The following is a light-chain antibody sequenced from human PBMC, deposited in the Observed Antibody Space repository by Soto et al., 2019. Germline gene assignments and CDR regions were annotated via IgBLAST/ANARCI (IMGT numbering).Light chain of an antibody. J-gene: IGKJ1*01. CDR3: QHYFRYPWT. V-gene: IGKV1-5*01. CDR1: QSISTW. Sequence: DIQMTQSPSSLSASVGDRVNITCRASQSISTWLAWYQQQPGRAPRLLIYDASTLQGGVPSTFSGSGSGTEFTLTISSLQPDDFSSYYCQHYFRYPWTFGQGTKVDI. CDR2: DAS.